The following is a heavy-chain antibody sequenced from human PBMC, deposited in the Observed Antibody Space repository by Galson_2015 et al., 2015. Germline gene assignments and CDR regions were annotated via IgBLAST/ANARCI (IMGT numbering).Heavy chain of an antibody. V-gene: IGHV3-30-3*01. CDR3: TREGYCSSTSCYSDYFDY. CDR1: GFTFSSYA. Sequence: SLRLSCAASGFTFSSYAMHWVRQAPGKGLEWVAVISYDGSNKYYADSVKGRFTISRDNSKNTLYLQMNSLRAEDTAVYYCTREGYCSSTSCYSDYFDYWGQGTLVTVSS. J-gene: IGHJ4*02. D-gene: IGHD2-2*01. CDR2: ISYDGSNK.